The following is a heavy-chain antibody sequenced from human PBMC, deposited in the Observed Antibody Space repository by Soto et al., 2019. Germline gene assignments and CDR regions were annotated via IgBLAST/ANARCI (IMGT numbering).Heavy chain of an antibody. D-gene: IGHD5-12*01. CDR3: ARGGYSGYDSCRDYHYVMAV. CDR2: IIPIFGTA. V-gene: IGHV1-69*06. Sequence: AASVKASCKASGSPFSSNASISVRPAPGQRLEWMGGIIPIFGTANYAQKFQGRVTITADKSTSTAYMELSSLRSEDTAVYYCARGGYSGYDSCRDYHYVMAVWGRGSTVTVSS. J-gene: IGHJ6*02. CDR1: GSPFSSNA.